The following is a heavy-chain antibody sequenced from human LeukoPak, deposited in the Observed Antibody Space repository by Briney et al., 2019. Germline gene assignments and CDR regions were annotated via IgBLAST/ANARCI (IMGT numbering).Heavy chain of an antibody. CDR2: INHSGST. V-gene: IGHV4-34*01. J-gene: IGHJ4*02. D-gene: IGHD5-24*01. CDR1: GGSFSGYY. Sequence: SETLSLTCAVYGGSFSGYYWSWIRQPPGKGLEWIGEINHSGSTNYNPSLKSRVTISVDTSKNQFSLKLSSVTAADTAVYYCARSRWLQFGPALDYWGQGTLVTVSS. CDR3: ARSRWLQFGPALDY.